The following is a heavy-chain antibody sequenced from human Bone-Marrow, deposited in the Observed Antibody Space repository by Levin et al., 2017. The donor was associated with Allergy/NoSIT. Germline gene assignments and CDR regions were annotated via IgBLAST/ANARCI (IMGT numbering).Heavy chain of an antibody. J-gene: IGHJ6*02. Sequence: GGSLRLSCAASGFTFSSYSMNWVRQAPGKGLEWVSSISSSSSYIYYADSVKGRFTISRDNAKNSLYLQMNSLRAEDTAVYYCARDGATMVRGVITNLVYYYYGMDVWGQGTTVTVSS. V-gene: IGHV3-21*01. CDR2: ISSSSSYI. CDR3: ARDGATMVRGVITNLVYYYYGMDV. CDR1: GFTFSSYS. D-gene: IGHD3-10*01.